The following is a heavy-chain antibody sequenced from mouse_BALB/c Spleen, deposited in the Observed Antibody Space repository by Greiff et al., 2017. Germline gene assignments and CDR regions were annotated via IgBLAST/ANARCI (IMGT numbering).Heavy chain of an antibody. CDR1: GFTFSSYG. Sequence: EVHLVESGGDLVKPGGSLKLSCAASGFTFSSYGMSWVRQTPDKRLEWVATISSGGSYTYYPDSVKGRFTISRDNAKNTLYLQMSSLKSEDTAMYYCANGNYGFDYWGQGTTLTVSS. J-gene: IGHJ2*01. V-gene: IGHV5-6*01. D-gene: IGHD2-1*01. CDR2: ISSGGSYT. CDR3: ANGNYGFDY.